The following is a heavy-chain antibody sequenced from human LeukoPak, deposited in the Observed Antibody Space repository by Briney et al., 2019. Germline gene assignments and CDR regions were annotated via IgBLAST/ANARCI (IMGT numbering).Heavy chain of an antibody. V-gene: IGHV3-7*01. Sequence: PGGSLRLSCAAAGFTFSSYWMSWVRQAPGKGLEWVANIKKDGSEHYYADSVKGRFTISRDNAKNPLFLQMNSLRAEDTAVYYCVRLLAATPAFDYWGRGTLVTVSS. CDR1: GFTFSSYW. CDR3: VRLLAATPAFDY. D-gene: IGHD2-15*01. J-gene: IGHJ4*02. CDR2: IKKDGSEH.